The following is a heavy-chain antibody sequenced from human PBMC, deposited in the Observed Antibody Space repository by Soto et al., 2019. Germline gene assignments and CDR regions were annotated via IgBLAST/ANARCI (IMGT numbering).Heavy chain of an antibody. CDR3: AGLVGRGKFSRLQY. D-gene: IGHD6-6*01. CDR2: ILHSGSV. CDR1: GDSISVNTW. V-gene: IGHV4-4*02. J-gene: IGHJ1*01. Sequence: QVLLQESGPGLVKPSGTLSLTCDVSGDSISVNTWWSWVRQTPGKGLEWIGEILHSGSVNYNPSRKSRVTISIDKSKNQVSLRLSSMTAADTALYYCAGLVGRGKFSRLQYWGQGTLVTVSS.